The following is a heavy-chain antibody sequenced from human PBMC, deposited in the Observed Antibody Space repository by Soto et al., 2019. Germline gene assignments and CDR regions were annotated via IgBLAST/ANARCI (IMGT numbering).Heavy chain of an antibody. CDR3: ARVSSGWTDYYYYGMDV. J-gene: IGHJ6*02. V-gene: IGHV4-4*02. Sequence: KPSETLSLTCAVSGGSIRSSNWCSWVRQPPGKGLEWIGEIYHSGSTNYNPSLKSRVTISVDKSKNQFSLKLSSVTAADTAVYYCARVSSGWTDYYYYGMDVWGQGTTVT. CDR2: IYHSGST. CDR1: GGSIRSSNW. D-gene: IGHD6-19*01.